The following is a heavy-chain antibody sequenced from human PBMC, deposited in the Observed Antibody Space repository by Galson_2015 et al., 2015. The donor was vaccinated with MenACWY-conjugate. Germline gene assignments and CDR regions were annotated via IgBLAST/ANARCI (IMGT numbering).Heavy chain of an antibody. Sequence: SETLSLTCNVSAGSISSSTYYWGWIRQSPGKGLEWIGTIYDSGSTYYNPSIKSRVTISVDTSRNQFSLKLSSVTAADTAVYYCARQGPSGRAFDIWGQGTMVTVSS. D-gene: IGHD3-10*01. CDR2: IYDSGST. CDR3: ARQGPSGRAFDI. V-gene: IGHV4-39*01. CDR1: AGSISSSTYY. J-gene: IGHJ3*02.